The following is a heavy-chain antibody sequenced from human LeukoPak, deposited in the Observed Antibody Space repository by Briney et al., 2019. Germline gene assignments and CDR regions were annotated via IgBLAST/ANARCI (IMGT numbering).Heavy chain of an antibody. J-gene: IGHJ5*02. CDR1: GYTFTGYY. CDR3: ARAQVGATNWFDP. CDR2: INPNSGGT. V-gene: IGHV1-2*02. Sequence: ASVKVSCKASGYTFTGYYMHWVRQAPGQGLEWMGWINPNSGGTNYAQKLQGRVTMTRDTSISTAYMELSRLRSDDTAVYYCARAQVGATNWFDPWGQGTLVTVSS. D-gene: IGHD1-26*01.